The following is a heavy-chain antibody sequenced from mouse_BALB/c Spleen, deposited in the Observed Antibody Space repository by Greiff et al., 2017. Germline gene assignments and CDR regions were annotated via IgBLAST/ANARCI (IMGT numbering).Heavy chain of an antibody. CDR3: ARLGTGFDALHY. CDR2: ILPGSGST. D-gene: IGHD4-1*01. Sequence: QVQLQQSGAELMRPGASVKLSCKATGYTFSGYWIEWVKQRPGHGLEWIGEILPGSGSTNYNAKFKGKATFTADTSSNTAYMQLSSLTSEDSAVYYCARLGTGFDALHYWGQGTTVTVSS. J-gene: IGHJ4*01. CDR1: GYTFSGYW. V-gene: IGHV1-9*01.